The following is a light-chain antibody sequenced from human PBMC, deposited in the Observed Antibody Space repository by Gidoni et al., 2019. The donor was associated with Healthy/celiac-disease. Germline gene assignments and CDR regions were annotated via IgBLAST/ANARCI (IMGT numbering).Light chain of an antibody. CDR1: QGISSY. CDR2: AAS. CDR3: QQYYSYPRT. V-gene: IGKV1-8*01. Sequence: AIRMTQSPSSFSASTGDSVTITCRASQGISSYLAWYQQKPGKAPKLLIYAASTLQSGVPSRFSGSGSGTDFTLTISCLQSEYFATYYCQQYYSYPRTFGQGTKVEIK. J-gene: IGKJ1*01.